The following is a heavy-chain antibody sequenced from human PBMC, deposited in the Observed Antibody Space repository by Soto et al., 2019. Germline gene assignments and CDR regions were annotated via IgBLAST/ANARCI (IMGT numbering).Heavy chain of an antibody. CDR1: GYTFTSYA. CDR2: INAGNGNT. V-gene: IGHV1-3*01. D-gene: IGHD3-9*01. J-gene: IGHJ6*02. CDR3: AREDHYDILTGYYYPDGMDV. Sequence: ASVKVSCKASGYTFTSYAMHWVRQAPGQRLEWMGWINAGNGNTKYSQKFQGRVNITRDTSASTAYMELSSLRSEDTAVYYCAREDHYDILTGYYYPDGMDVWGQGTTVTVSS.